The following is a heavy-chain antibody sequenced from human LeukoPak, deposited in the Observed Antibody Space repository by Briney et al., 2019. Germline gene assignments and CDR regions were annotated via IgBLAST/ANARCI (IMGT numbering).Heavy chain of an antibody. D-gene: IGHD3-22*01. Sequence: GGSLRLSCAASGFTFSSYDMHWVRQAPGKGLEWVAFIRYDGSNKYYADSVKGRFTISRDNAKNSLYLQMNSLRAEDTAVYYCASDDRYYDSRGLAFDIWGQGTMVTVSS. J-gene: IGHJ3*02. CDR1: GFTFSSYD. CDR3: ASDDRYYDSRGLAFDI. CDR2: IRYDGSNK. V-gene: IGHV3-30*02.